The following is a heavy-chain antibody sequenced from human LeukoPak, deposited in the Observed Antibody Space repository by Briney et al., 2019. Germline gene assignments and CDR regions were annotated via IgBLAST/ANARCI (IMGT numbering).Heavy chain of an antibody. CDR3: AKWKYGAPGGY. V-gene: IGHV3-48*01. J-gene: IGHJ4*02. CDR2: ISSSSSTI. CDR1: GFNFSPYE. Sequence: QTGGSLRLSCAASGFNFSPYEMNWVRQAPGKGLEWVSYISSSSSTIYYADSVKGRFTISRDNSKNTLYLQMNSLRAEDTAVYYCAKWKYGAPGGYWGQGTLVTVSS. D-gene: IGHD1-7*01.